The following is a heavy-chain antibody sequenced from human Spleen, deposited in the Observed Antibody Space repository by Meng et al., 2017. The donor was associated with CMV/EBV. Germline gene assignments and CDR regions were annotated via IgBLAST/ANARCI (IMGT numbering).Heavy chain of an antibody. CDR3: ARDRAAAGYNWFDP. V-gene: IGHV3-21*04. CDR2: ISSSGSYI. D-gene: IGHD6-13*01. CDR1: GFPFSTYS. Sequence: GGSLRLSCAGSGFPFSTYSMNWVRQAPGKGLEWVSSISSSGSYIFHADSVKGRFTISRDNAKNSLYLQMNSLRAEDTAVYYCARDRAAAGYNWFDPWGQGTLVTVSS. J-gene: IGHJ5*02.